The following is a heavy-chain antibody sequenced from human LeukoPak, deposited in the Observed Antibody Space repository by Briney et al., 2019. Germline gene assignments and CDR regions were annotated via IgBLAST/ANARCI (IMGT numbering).Heavy chain of an antibody. V-gene: IGHV1-8*03. J-gene: IGHJ4*02. CDR3: ARGFLSVAWLGLFREYSSSEGYFDY. CDR1: GYTFTSYD. CDR2: MNPNSGNT. D-gene: IGHD6-6*01. Sequence: ASVKVSCKASGYTFTSYDINWVRQATGQGLEWMGWMNPNSGNTGYAQKFQGRVTITRNTSISTAYMELSSLRSEDTAVYYCARGFLSVAWLGLFREYSSSEGYFDYWGQGTLVTVSS.